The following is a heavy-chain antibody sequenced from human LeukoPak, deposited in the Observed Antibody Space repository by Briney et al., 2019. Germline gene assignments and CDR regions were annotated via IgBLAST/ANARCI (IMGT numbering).Heavy chain of an antibody. Sequence: SETLSLTCTVSGGSISSGGYYWSWIRQHPGKGLEWIGYIYHTGSTYYNPSLKGRVTISVDRSKNQFSLSLNFVTAADTALYYCARGDGSGSGRWFDPWGQGTLITVSS. CDR1: GGSISSGGYY. V-gene: IGHV4-30-2*01. CDR2: IYHTGST. D-gene: IGHD3-10*01. J-gene: IGHJ5*02. CDR3: ARGDGSGSGRWFDP.